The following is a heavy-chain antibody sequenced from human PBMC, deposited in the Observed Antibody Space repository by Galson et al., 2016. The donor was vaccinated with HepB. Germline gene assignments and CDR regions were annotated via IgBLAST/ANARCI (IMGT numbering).Heavy chain of an antibody. CDR3: ARGLPSATIGY. CDR2: INGGNDKT. V-gene: IGHV1-3*01. Sequence: SVKVSCKATGYTFTNYAMHWVRQAPGQRPEWLGWINGGNDKTKYSQNFQGRVTITWDTSANTAYMDLSSLRSEDTAVYYCARGLPSATIGYWGQGTLVTVSS. J-gene: IGHJ4*02. D-gene: IGHD5-12*01. CDR1: GYTFTNYA.